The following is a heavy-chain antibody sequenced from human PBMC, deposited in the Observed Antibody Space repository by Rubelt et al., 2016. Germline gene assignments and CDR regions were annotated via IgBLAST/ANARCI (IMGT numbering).Heavy chain of an antibody. J-gene: IGHJ4*02. D-gene: IGHD3-3*01. CDR2: ISYSGST. CDR1: GGSISSSSYY. V-gene: IGHV4-39*01. Sequence: QLHLQESGPGLVKPSETLSLTCTVSGGSISSSSYYWGWIRQPPGKGLEWIGSISYSGSTYYHPSLQSRVTISVATSKNQFSRKRVSVSAAETAVDDCARTYYDFWSGYPGYFDYWGQGTLVTVSS. CDR3: ARTYYDFWSGYPGYFDY.